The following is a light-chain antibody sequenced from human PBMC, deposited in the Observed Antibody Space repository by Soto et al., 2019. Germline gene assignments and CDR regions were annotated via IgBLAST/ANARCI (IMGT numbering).Light chain of an antibody. Sequence: EIVMTHAPATLSAAPGEGANLSCKAGQNVYNNLAWYQQKPGQPPRLLIYDASTRATGISARFSGSGYGTEFTLTISSLQSEYFAVYFFFSSRSRHTSYRSGFG. CDR3: FSSRSRHTSYRSG. J-gene: IGKJ3*01. CDR1: QNVYNN. CDR2: DAS. V-gene: IGKV3-15*01.